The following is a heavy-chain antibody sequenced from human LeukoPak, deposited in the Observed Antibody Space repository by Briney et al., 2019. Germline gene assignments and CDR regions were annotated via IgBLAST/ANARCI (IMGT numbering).Heavy chain of an antibody. CDR1: RFTFSTYW. V-gene: IGHV3-7*01. Sequence: GGSLRLSCAASRFTFSTYWMSWVRQSPGKGLEWVANINLDGSQTYYVDSVKGRFTISRDNAENSLYLQMNSLRVGDTAVYYCTRENNYIVDYWGQGTLVTVSS. D-gene: IGHD1-1*01. CDR2: INLDGSQT. J-gene: IGHJ4*02. CDR3: TRENNYIVDY.